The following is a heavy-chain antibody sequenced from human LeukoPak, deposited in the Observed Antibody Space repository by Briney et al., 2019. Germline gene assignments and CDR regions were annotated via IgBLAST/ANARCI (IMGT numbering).Heavy chain of an antibody. D-gene: IGHD1/OR15-1a*01. CDR1: GFTFSSYA. Sequence: GGSLRLSCAASGFTFSSYAMSWVRQAPGKGLEWVSAIYSDGRTYYADSVKGRFTISRDNSKNTLYLQMNSLRAEDTAVYYCARSNCNSCYLGVWYYFDYWGQGTLVTVSS. V-gene: IGHV3-66*01. CDR2: IYSDGRT. CDR3: ARSNCNSCYLGVWYYFDY. J-gene: IGHJ4*02.